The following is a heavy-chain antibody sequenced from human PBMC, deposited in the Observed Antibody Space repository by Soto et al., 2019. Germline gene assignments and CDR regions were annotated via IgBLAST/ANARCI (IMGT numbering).Heavy chain of an antibody. CDR3: AIQPYYDFWSGYVPDDAFDI. D-gene: IGHD3-3*01. Sequence: SETLSLTCTVSGGSISSSSYYWGWIRQPPGKGLEWIGSIYYSGSTYYNPSLKSRVTISVDTSKDQFSLKLSSVTAADTAVYYCAIQPYYDFWSGYVPDDAFDIWGQGTMVTVSS. CDR2: IYYSGST. V-gene: IGHV4-39*01. J-gene: IGHJ3*02. CDR1: GGSISSSSYY.